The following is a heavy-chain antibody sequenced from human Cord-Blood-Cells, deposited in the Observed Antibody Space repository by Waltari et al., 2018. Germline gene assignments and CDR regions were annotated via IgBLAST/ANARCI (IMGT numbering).Heavy chain of an antibody. D-gene: IGHD5-18*01. CDR1: GFTFTNYY. Sequence: QLQLVQPVADVKKSGASVNVSCLVSGFTFTNYYIHWVRQATGQGLEWMGIINPSGGSTSYAQKFQGRVTMTRDTSTSTVYMELSSLRSEDTAVYYCARFSYAPHYYGMDVWGQGTTVTVSS. CDR2: INPSGGST. CDR3: ARFSYAPHYYGMDV. J-gene: IGHJ6*02. V-gene: IGHV1-46*01.